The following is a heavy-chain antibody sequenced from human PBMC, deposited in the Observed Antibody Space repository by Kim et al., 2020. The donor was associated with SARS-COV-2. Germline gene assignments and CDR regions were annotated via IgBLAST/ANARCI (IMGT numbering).Heavy chain of an antibody. CDR1: GGSISSSSYY. CDR2: IYYSGST. CDR3: ARSPGLLRWYMDV. V-gene: IGHV4-39*01. Sequence: SETLSLTCTVSGGSISSSSYYWGWIRQPPGKGLEWIGSIYYSGSTYYNPSLKSRVTISVDTSKNQFSLKLSSVTAADTAVYYCARSPGLLRWYMDVWGKGTTVTVSS. J-gene: IGHJ6*03. D-gene: IGHD2-15*01.